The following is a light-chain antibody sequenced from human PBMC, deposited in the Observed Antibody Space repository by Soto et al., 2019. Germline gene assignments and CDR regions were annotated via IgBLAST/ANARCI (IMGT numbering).Light chain of an antibody. Sequence: QSVLTQPASVSGSPRQSITISCTGTSSDVGSYNFVSWYQQHPGKAPKLIINEVSNRPSGVSNRFSGSKSGNTASLTISGLQAEDEADYYCCSYAGSSTWVFGGGTTLTVL. J-gene: IGLJ3*02. CDR2: EVS. CDR1: SSDVGSYNF. CDR3: CSYAGSSTWV. V-gene: IGLV2-23*02.